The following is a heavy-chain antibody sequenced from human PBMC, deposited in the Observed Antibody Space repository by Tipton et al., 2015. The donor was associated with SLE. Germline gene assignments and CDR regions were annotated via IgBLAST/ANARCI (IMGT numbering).Heavy chain of an antibody. CDR2: IYYSGST. J-gene: IGHJ4*02. CDR1: GGSISSYY. Sequence: LRLSCTVSGGSISSYYWSWIRQPPGKGLEWIGYIYYSGSTNYNPSLKSRVTISVDTSKNQFSLKLSSVTAADTAVYYCAIRIVGATSFDYWGQGTLVTVSS. V-gene: IGHV4-59*12. D-gene: IGHD1-26*01. CDR3: AIRIVGATSFDY.